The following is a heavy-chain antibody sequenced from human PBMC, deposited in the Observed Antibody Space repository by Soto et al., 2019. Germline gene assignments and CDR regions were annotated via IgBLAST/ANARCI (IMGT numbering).Heavy chain of an antibody. V-gene: IGHV3-23*01. J-gene: IGHJ6*03. CDR1: GFTFSNFA. CDR2: ISGSGGTT. Sequence: GSLRLSCAASGFTFSNFAMIWVRQAPEKGLEWVSAISGSGGTTYYADSVKGRFTISRDNSQSTLFLQMNSLRVEDTAIYFCAKGPLPNYYFYYYMDVWGKGTKVTVSS. CDR3: AKGPLPNYYFYYYMDV.